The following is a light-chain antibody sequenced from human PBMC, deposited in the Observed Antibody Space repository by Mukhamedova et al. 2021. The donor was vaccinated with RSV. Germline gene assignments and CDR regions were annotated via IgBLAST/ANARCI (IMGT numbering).Light chain of an antibody. J-gene: IGKJ4*01. CDR3: QQFGDFAT. V-gene: IGKV1-5*01. CDR2: DAS. Sequence: WYQRRVHGKAPKVLIFDASSLKTGVPSRFSGSGSGTEFTLTITSLQPDDFATYYCQQFGDFATFGGGTKVDVK.